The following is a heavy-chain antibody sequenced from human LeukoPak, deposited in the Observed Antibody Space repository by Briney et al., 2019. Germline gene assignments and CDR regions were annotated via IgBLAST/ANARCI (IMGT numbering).Heavy chain of an antibody. D-gene: IGHD6-6*01. CDR2: ISGSGGGT. Sequence: GGSLRLSCAASGFTFSSYAINWVRQAPGKGLEWVSVISGSGGGTYYADSVKGRFTISRDNSKNTLYLQMNSLRAEDTAVYYCAKARETNIAGRPLDHWGQGTLVTVSS. J-gene: IGHJ4*02. CDR3: AKARETNIAGRPLDH. CDR1: GFTFSSYA. V-gene: IGHV3-23*01.